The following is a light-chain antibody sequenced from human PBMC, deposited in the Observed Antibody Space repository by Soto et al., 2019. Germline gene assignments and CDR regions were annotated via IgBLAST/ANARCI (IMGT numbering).Light chain of an antibody. J-gene: IGKJ1*01. CDR1: QSISTW. V-gene: IGKV1-5*01. Sequence: DIQMTQSPSTLSASVGDRVTITCRASQSISTWLAWYQQKPGKAPKLLIYDAFYLERGVPSRFSGSGSGTEFTLTISSLQPDDLATYYCQQYNSFWTFGQWTKVEI. CDR3: QQYNSFWT. CDR2: DAF.